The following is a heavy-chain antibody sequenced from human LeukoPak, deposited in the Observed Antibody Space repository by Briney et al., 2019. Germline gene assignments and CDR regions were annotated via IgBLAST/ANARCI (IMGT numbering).Heavy chain of an antibody. CDR3: AKVGESGNFDY. V-gene: IGHV3-48*01. Sequence: GGSLRLSCAASGFTFSSYSMNWVRQAPGKGLEWVSYISTSSSTIYYADSVKGRFTISRDNAKNSLYLQMNSLRAEDTAVYYCAKVGESGNFDYWGQGTLVTVSS. CDR1: GFTFSSYS. CDR2: ISTSSSTI. J-gene: IGHJ4*02. D-gene: IGHD3-10*01.